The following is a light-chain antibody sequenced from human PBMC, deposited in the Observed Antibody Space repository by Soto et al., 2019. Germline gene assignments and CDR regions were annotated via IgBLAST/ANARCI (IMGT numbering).Light chain of an antibody. Sequence: DIVMTQSPDSLAVSLGEGASINCKSSQTILYSSNNKSYLAWYQQSPGQPPKLLIYWASTRESGVPDRFSGSGSGTDFTLTISSLQAEDVAVYYCQQYSTTPRTFGQGTKVEIK. J-gene: IGKJ1*01. CDR3: QQYSTTPRT. CDR1: QTILYSSNNKSY. V-gene: IGKV4-1*01. CDR2: WAS.